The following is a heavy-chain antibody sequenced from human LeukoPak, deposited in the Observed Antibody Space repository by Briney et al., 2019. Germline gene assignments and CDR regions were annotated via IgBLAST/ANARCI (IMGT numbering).Heavy chain of an antibody. CDR3: AKTRPLDSSSWSHGDY. CDR1: GFTFSNYA. Sequence: PGGSLRLSCVVSGFTFSNYAMGWVRQAPGQGLDWVSAISDSGVTAYYGDSVKGRFTISRDNSKNTLYLQMNSLRAEDTAVYYCAKTRPLDSSSWSHGDYWGQGTLVTVSS. V-gene: IGHV3-23*01. J-gene: IGHJ4*02. D-gene: IGHD6-13*01. CDR2: ISDSGVTA.